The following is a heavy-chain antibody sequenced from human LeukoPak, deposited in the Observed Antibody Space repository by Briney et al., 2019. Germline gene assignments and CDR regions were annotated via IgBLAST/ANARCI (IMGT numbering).Heavy chain of an antibody. Sequence: GGSLRLSCAASGFTFSSYNMNWVRQAPGKGLEWVSCISRSNSYIYYADSVKGRFTISRDNAKNSLYLQMNSLRAEDTAVYYCARVHLTGDLSLYFDYWGQGTLVTVSS. CDR3: ARVHLTGDLSLYFDY. CDR2: ISRSNSYI. V-gene: IGHV3-21*04. J-gene: IGHJ4*02. CDR1: GFTFSSYN. D-gene: IGHD7-27*01.